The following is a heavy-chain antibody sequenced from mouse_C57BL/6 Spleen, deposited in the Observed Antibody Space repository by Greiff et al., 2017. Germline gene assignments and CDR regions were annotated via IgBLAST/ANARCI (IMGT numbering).Heavy chain of an antibody. V-gene: IGHV5-17*01. CDR1: GFTFSDYG. CDR3: ARNYDGGGYYAMDY. CDR2: ISSGSSTI. Sequence: EVQLVESGGGLVKPGGSLKLSCAASGFTFSDYGMHWVRQAPEKGLEWVAYISSGSSTIYYADTVKGRFTISRDNAKNTLFLQMTSLRSEDTAMYYCARNYDGGGYYAMDYWGQGTSVTVSS. D-gene: IGHD2-4*01. J-gene: IGHJ4*01.